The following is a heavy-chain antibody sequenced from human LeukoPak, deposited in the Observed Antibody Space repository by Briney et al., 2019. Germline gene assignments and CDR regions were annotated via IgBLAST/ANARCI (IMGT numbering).Heavy chain of an antibody. CDR1: GFTFSSYG. CDR2: IWYDGSNK. Sequence: GRSLRLSCAAPGFTFSSYGMHWVRQAPGKGLEWVAVIWYDGSNKYYADSVKGRFTISRDNSKNTLYLQMNSLRAEDTAVYYCAKDNDSSGYYYWFDYWGQGTLVTVSS. V-gene: IGHV3-33*06. CDR3: AKDNDSSGYYYWFDY. D-gene: IGHD3-22*01. J-gene: IGHJ4*02.